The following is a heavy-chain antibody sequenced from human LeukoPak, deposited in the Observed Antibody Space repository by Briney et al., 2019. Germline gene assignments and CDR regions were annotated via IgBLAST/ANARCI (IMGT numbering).Heavy chain of an antibody. CDR2: ISYDGSNK. Sequence: PGGSLRLSCAASGFTFSSYAMHWVRQAPGKGLEWVAVISYDGSNKYYADSVKGRFTISRDNSKNTLYLQMNSLRAEDTAVYYCAKATDAGDAFDIWGQGTMVTVSS. CDR3: AKATDAGDAFDI. J-gene: IGHJ3*02. CDR1: GFTFSSYA. V-gene: IGHV3-30-3*01. D-gene: IGHD3-16*01.